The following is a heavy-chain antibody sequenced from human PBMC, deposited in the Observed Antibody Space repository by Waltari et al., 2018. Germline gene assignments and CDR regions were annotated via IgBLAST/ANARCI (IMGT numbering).Heavy chain of an antibody. J-gene: IGHJ5*02. Sequence: QVQLVQSGAEVKKPGASVKVSCKASGYTFTSYYMHWVRQAPGQGLEWMGGFDPEDGETIYAQKFQGRVTMTEDTSTDTAYMELSSLRSEDTAVYYCATEAVTHNWFDPWGQGTLVTISS. D-gene: IGHD4-17*01. V-gene: IGHV1-24*01. CDR2: FDPEDGET. CDR3: ATEAVTHNWFDP. CDR1: GYTFTSYY.